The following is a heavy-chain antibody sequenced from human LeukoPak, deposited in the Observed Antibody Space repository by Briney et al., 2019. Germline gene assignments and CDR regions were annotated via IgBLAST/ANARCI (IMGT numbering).Heavy chain of an antibody. CDR2: IKQDRSEK. V-gene: IGHV3-7*03. D-gene: IGHD3-10*01. Sequence: GGSLRLSCAASGFTFSSYWMSWVRQAPGKGLEWVANIKQDRSEKNYVDSVKGRFTISRDNAKNSLLLQMDSLRAEDTAVYYCARDDGYGSGSLNPYYYYGMDVWGKGTTVTVSS. CDR3: ARDDGYGSGSLNPYYYYGMDV. J-gene: IGHJ6*04. CDR1: GFTFSSYW.